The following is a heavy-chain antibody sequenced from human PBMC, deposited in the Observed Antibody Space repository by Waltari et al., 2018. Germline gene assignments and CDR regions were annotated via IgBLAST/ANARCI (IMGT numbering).Heavy chain of an antibody. V-gene: IGHV4-34*01. CDR3: ARGQEGGYCSSTSCSYYFDY. D-gene: IGHD2-2*01. J-gene: IGHJ4*02. CDR1: GGSFSGYS. Sequence: QVQLQQWGAGLLKPSETLSLTCAVYGGSFSGYSWSWIRQPPGKGLEWIGEINHSGSTNYNPSLKSRVTISVDTSKNQFSLKLSSVTAADTAVYYCARGQEGGYCSSTSCSYYFDYWGQGTLVTVSS. CDR2: INHSGST.